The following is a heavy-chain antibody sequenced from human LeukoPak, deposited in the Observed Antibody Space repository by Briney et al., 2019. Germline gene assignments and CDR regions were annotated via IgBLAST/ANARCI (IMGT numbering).Heavy chain of an antibody. CDR3: ASGEETSVAQGY. Sequence: PGGSLRLSCAVSGFTVSSNYMTWVRQAPGKGLEWVPVIYSGGSIYYADSVKGRFTISRDISKNTVDLQLNSLRAEDTAVYYCASGEETSVAQGYWGQGTLVTVSS. V-gene: IGHV3-53*01. CDR2: IYSGGSI. J-gene: IGHJ4*02. CDR1: GFTVSSNY. D-gene: IGHD3-10*01.